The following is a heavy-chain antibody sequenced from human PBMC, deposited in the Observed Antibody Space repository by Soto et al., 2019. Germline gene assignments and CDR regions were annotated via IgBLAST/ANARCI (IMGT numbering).Heavy chain of an antibody. D-gene: IGHD2-2*01. CDR3: ARDLYSRSAMFDY. Sequence: SETLSLTCTVSGGSISSYYWSWIRQPPGKGLEWIGYIYYSGSTNYNPSLKSRVTISVDTSKNQFSLKLSSVTAADTAVYYCARDLYSRSAMFDYWGQGTLVTVSS. J-gene: IGHJ4*02. CDR2: IYYSGST. CDR1: GGSISSYY. V-gene: IGHV4-59*01.